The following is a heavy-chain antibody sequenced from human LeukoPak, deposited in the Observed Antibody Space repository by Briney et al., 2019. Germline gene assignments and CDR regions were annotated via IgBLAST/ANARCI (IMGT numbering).Heavy chain of an antibody. CDR3: ARAVGFDNGMDV. D-gene: IGHD2-15*01. CDR1: GDSFSSNRAA. J-gene: IGHJ6*02. Sequence: SQTLSLTCTISGDSFSSNRAAWNWIRPSPWRDLEWLGRTYYRSKWYTEYTLSVKSRISIKPDTSKNQFSLQLNSVTPEDTAVYYCARAVGFDNGMDVWGQGTTVTVSS. CDR2: TYYRSKWYT. V-gene: IGHV6-1*01.